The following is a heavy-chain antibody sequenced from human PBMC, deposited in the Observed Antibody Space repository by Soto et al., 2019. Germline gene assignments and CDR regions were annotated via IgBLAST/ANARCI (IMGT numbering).Heavy chain of an antibody. CDR1: GFTFSSYG. V-gene: IGHV3-33*01. D-gene: IGHD1-1*01. CDR3: ARAQIPQEPPGY. Sequence: PGGSQRLSCAASGFTFSSYGMHWVRQAPGKGLEWVAVIWYDGSNKYYAGSVKGRFTISRDNSKNTLYLQMNSLRAEDTAVYYCARAQIPQEPPGYWGQGTLVTVSS. J-gene: IGHJ4*02. CDR2: IWYDGSNK.